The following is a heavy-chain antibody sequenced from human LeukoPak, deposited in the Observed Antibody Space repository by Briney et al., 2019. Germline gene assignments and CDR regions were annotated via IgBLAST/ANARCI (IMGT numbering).Heavy chain of an antibody. Sequence: GGSLRLSCAASGFTFNSYYMNWVRQAPGEGLVWVSRINRDGSDTIYADSVKGRFTISRDNAKNTLFLQMNSLRAEDTAVYYCAREDFGVDYWGQGTPVTVSS. J-gene: IGHJ4*02. CDR2: INRDGSDT. CDR3: AREDFGVDY. CDR1: GFTFNSYY. V-gene: IGHV3-74*01. D-gene: IGHD3-10*01.